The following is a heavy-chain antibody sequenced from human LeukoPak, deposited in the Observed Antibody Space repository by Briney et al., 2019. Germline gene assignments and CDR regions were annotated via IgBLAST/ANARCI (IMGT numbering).Heavy chain of an antibody. D-gene: IGHD6-19*01. CDR1: GFTFSSYW. CDR2: INSDGSST. V-gene: IGHV3-74*01. Sequence: GGSLRLSCAASGFTFSSYWMHWVRQAPGKGLVWVSRINSDGSSTIYADSVKGRFTISRDNAKNTLYLQMNSLRAEDTAVYYCARGSIAVAGRYYYYYMDVWGKGTTVTVSS. J-gene: IGHJ6*03. CDR3: ARGSIAVAGRYYYYYMDV.